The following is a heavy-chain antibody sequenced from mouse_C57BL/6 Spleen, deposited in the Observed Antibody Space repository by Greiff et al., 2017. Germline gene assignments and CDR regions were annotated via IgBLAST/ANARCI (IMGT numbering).Heavy chain of an antibody. Sequence: EVKLQQSGPELVKPGASVKISCKASGYSFTGYYMNWVKQSPEKSLEWIGEINPSTGGTTYNQKFKAKATLTVDKSSSTAYMQLKSLTSEDSAVYYCARKGYYSNYEGYFDVWGTGTTVTVSS. V-gene: IGHV1-42*01. CDR1: GYSFTGYY. D-gene: IGHD2-5*01. CDR2: INPSTGGT. CDR3: ARKGYYSNYEGYFDV. J-gene: IGHJ1*03.